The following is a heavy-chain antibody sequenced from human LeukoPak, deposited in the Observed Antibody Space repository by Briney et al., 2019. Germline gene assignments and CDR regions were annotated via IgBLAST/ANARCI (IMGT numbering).Heavy chain of an antibody. CDR1: GFTFSSYE. J-gene: IGHJ4*02. D-gene: IGHD3-10*01. V-gene: IGHV3-48*03. Sequence: GGTLRLSCAASGFTFSSYEMNWVRQAPGKGLEWVSYISSSGSTIYYADSVKGRFTISRDNAKNTLYLQMGSLRAEDMAVYYCARDTHRGYYGSGSYAYWGQGTLVTVSS. CDR2: ISSSGSTI. CDR3: ARDTHRGYYGSGSYAY.